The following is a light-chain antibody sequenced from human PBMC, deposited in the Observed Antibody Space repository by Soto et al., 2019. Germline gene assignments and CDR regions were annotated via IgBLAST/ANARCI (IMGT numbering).Light chain of an antibody. J-gene: IGLJ2*01. Sequence: QSALTQPASVSGSPGQSITISCTGTSSDVGGYNYVSWYRQHPGKAPKLMIYEVSNRPSGVSDRFSGSKSDNTASLTISGLQAEDEADYYCSSYTSSTTLVVFGGGTKATVL. CDR2: EVS. CDR3: SSYTSSTTLVV. V-gene: IGLV2-14*01. CDR1: SSDVGGYNY.